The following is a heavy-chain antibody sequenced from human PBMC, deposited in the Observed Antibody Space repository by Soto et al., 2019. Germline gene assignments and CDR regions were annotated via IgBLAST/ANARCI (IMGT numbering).Heavy chain of an antibody. CDR1: GFTFSSYW. V-gene: IGHV3-7*01. CDR2: IKQDGSEK. Sequence: PGGSLRLSCAASGFTFSSYWMSWVRQAPGKGLERVANIKQDGSEKYYVDSVKGRFTISRDNAKNPLYLQMNSLRAEDTAVYYCSRDDYYGSGSPFGTYWGQGTLVTVSS. J-gene: IGHJ4*02. CDR3: SRDDYYGSGSPFGTY. D-gene: IGHD3-10*01.